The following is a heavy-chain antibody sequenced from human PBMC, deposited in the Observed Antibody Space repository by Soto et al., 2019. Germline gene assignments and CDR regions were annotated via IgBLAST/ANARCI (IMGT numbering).Heavy chain of an antibody. Sequence: GASVKVSCKASGYTFTGFYMHWVRQAPGQGLEWMGWINPNSGGTNYAQKFQGWVTMTRDTSISTAYMELSRLRSDDTAVYYCARGPAAIYPYYYYGMDVWGQGTTVTVSS. CDR2: INPNSGGT. J-gene: IGHJ6*02. V-gene: IGHV1-2*04. CDR1: GYTFTGFY. D-gene: IGHD2-2*01. CDR3: ARGPAAIYPYYYYGMDV.